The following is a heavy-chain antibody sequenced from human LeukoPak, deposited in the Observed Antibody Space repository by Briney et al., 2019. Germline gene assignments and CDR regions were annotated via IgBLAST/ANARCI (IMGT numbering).Heavy chain of an antibody. D-gene: IGHD3-16*01. Sequence: GGSLRLSCAPSGFTVSGTHMSWARQAPGKGLEWLSAMYTGGTTYYADSVQGRFTISRDNSKNTLYLQMNSLRAEDTAVYYCAKDEATSGGGLASWGQGTLVTVSS. CDR1: GFTVSGTH. CDR3: AKDEATSGGGLAS. J-gene: IGHJ4*02. V-gene: IGHV3-53*01. CDR2: MYTGGTT.